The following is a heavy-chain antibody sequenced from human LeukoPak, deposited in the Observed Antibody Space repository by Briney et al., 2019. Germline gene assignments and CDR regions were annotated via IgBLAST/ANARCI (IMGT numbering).Heavy chain of an antibody. CDR3: ARVLSASWDWFDP. V-gene: IGHV3-74*01. Sequence: GGSLRLSCAASGFTFSNYWMHWVRQAPGKGLVWVSRINTDGSRITYADSVKGRFTISRDNAMNTVYLQMNSLRAEDTAVYYCARVLSASWDWFDPWGQGTLVTVSS. CDR2: INTDGSRI. D-gene: IGHD1-26*01. CDR1: GFTFSNYW. J-gene: IGHJ5*02.